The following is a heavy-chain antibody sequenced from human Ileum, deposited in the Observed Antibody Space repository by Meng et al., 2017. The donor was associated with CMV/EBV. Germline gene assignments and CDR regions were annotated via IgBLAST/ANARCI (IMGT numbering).Heavy chain of an antibody. CDR2: INHSGRT. V-gene: IGHV4-34*01. CDR3: ARGQRITLVRGGRFDP. Sequence: YDGSFSDYFWAWIRQPPGKGLEWIGEINHSGRTNYNASLKSRVTISVDTSKNQFYLKLSSVTAADTAVYYCARGQRITLVRGGRFDPWGQGTLVTVSS. D-gene: IGHD3-10*01. J-gene: IGHJ5*02. CDR1: DGSFSDYF.